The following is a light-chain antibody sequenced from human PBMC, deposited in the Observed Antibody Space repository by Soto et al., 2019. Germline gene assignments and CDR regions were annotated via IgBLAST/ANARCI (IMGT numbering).Light chain of an antibody. CDR2: EDN. CDR3: QSYDSSNHKV. V-gene: IGLV6-57*04. Sequence: NFMLTQPHSLSESPGKTVTISCTRSSGTIASNSVQWYQQRPGSAPTTVIYEDNQRPSGVPDRFSGSIDSSSNSASLTISGLKTEDEADYYCQSYDSSNHKVFSGGTKLTVL. J-gene: IGLJ3*02. CDR1: SGTIASNS.